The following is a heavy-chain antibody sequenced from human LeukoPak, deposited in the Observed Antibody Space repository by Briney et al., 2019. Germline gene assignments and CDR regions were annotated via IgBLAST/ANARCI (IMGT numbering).Heavy chain of an antibody. Sequence: GGSLRLSCAASGLNFRDYHMSWIRQAPGKGLEWVGFIRSKAYDGTTEYAASVKGRFTISRDDSKSIAYLQMNSLKTEDTAVYYCTREGDYYDSSGYYYYYYGMDVWGQGTTVTVSS. CDR3: TREGDYYDSSGYYYYYYGMDV. V-gene: IGHV3-49*03. CDR1: GLNFRDYH. CDR2: IRSKAYDGTT. J-gene: IGHJ6*02. D-gene: IGHD3-22*01.